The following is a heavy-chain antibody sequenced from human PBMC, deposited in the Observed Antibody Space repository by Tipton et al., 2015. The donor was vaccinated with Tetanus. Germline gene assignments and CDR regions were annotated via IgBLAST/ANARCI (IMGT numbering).Heavy chain of an antibody. V-gene: IGHV5-51*01. CDR3: ARAHCTDGVCNFDF. J-gene: IGHJ4*02. D-gene: IGHD2-8*01. Sequence: QLVQSGGEVKKPGESLKISCKGSGYIFNNYWIGWVRQKPGKCLEWMGVIYPGDSDTRYSPSFQGQVTISVDKSIITAYLQWSSLKASDTSMFYCARAHCTDGVCNFDFWGQGALVTVAS. CDR1: GYIFNNYW. CDR2: IYPGDSDT.